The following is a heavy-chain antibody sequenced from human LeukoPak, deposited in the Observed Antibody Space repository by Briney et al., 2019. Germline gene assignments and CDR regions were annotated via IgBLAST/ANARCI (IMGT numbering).Heavy chain of an antibody. CDR3: ARQEYYYDSSGYFNVYYYYYMDV. J-gene: IGHJ6*03. D-gene: IGHD3-22*01. Sequence: SVKVSCKASGGTFSSYAISWVRQAPGQGLEWMGGIIPIFGTANYAQKFQGRVTITADKSTGTAYMELSSLRSEDTAVYYCARQEYYYDSSGYFNVYYYYYMDVWGKGTTVTVSS. CDR2: IIPIFGTA. CDR1: GGTFSSYA. V-gene: IGHV1-69*06.